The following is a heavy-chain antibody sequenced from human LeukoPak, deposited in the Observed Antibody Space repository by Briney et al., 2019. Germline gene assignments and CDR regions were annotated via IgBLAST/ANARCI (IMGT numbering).Heavy chain of an antibody. CDR3: ARLKFNLEYSYYMDV. Sequence: GGSLRLSCVASGFTFSAYWMIWVRQAPGEGLEWVADINQDGSDKYFVDSVKGRFTISRDNAKNSLYLQMNSLGAEDTAVYYCARLKFNLEYSYYMDVWGKGTTVTVSS. CDR1: GFTFSAYW. J-gene: IGHJ6*03. D-gene: IGHD3-3*01. CDR2: INQDGSDK. V-gene: IGHV3-7*01.